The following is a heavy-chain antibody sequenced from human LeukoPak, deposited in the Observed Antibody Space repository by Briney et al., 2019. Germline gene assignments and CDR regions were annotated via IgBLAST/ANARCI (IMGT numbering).Heavy chain of an antibody. D-gene: IGHD3-22*01. CDR1: GYTFTSYW. J-gene: IGHJ4*02. CDR2: ISPGDSDT. Sequence: GESLKISCKGSGYTFTSYWIGWVRQMPGKGLEWMGSISPGDSDTRYSLSFQGQVTISADRSISTAYLQWSSLKASDTAMYYCARRGSSGLPFDYWGQGTLVTVSS. CDR3: ARRGSSGLPFDY. V-gene: IGHV5-51*01.